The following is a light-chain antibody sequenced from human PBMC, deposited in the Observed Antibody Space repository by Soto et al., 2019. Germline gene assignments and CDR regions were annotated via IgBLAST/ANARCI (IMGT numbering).Light chain of an antibody. CDR3: QQYENYWT. Sequence: DIQMTQSPSTLSATAGDRVTNTCRASQSISAWLAWYQQKPGKAPKLLIYDASNLASGVPSRFSGSGSGTEFTLTISNLQPDDFATYHCQQYENYWTFGQGTKVDIK. CDR2: DAS. J-gene: IGKJ1*01. CDR1: QSISAW. V-gene: IGKV1-5*01.